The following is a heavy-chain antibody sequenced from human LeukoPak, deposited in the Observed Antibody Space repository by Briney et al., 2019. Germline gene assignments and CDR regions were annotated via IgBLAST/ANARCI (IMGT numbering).Heavy chain of an antibody. Sequence: ASVKVSCKASGYTFTVYYMHWVRQAPGQGLEGMGWINPNSGGTNYAQKFQGRVTITRDTSISTAYMELSRVRYDDTAVYYCARDSYYYDSSGYNDYWGQGTLVTVSS. J-gene: IGHJ4*02. CDR1: GYTFTVYY. CDR2: INPNSGGT. CDR3: ARDSYYYDSSGYNDY. V-gene: IGHV1-2*02. D-gene: IGHD3-22*01.